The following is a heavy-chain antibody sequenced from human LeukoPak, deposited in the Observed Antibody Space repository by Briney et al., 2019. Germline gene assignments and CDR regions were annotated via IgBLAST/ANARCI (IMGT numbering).Heavy chain of an antibody. V-gene: IGHV1-69*13. D-gene: IGHD6-19*01. CDR2: IIPIFGTA. CDR3: ARAHKDSSGWAGCGY. J-gene: IGHJ4*02. Sequence: SVKVSCKASRGTFSSYAISWVRQAPGHGLEWMGGIIPIFGTANYAQKFQGRVTITADESTSTAYMELSSLRSEDTAVYYCARAHKDSSGWAGCGYWGQGTLVTVSS. CDR1: RGTFSSYA.